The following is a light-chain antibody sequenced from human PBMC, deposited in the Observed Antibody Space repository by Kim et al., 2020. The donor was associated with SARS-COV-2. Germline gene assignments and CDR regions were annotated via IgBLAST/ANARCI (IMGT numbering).Light chain of an antibody. V-gene: IGKV1-39*01. Sequence: DIQMTQSPSSLSPSVGDRVTVTCRASQNITTSLNWYQQKSGRAPELLLYSTSRLQGGVPPRFSGTGSGTDFTLTISFLQPVDSATYFCQQSYSHPYTFGLGTKLQI. CDR2: STS. J-gene: IGKJ2*01. CDR3: QQSYSHPYT. CDR1: QNITTS.